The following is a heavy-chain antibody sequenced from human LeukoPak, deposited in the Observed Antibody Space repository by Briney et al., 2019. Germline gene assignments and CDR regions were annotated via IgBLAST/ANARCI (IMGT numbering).Heavy chain of an antibody. CDR3: ASRDAYYYGSGSYIWFDP. J-gene: IGHJ5*02. CDR2: IYHSGST. Sequence: PSETLSLTCTVSGYSISSGYYWGWIRQPPGKGLEWIGSIYHSGSTNYNPSLKSRVTISVDTSKNQFSLKLSSVTAADTAVYYCASRDAYYYGSGSYIWFDPWGQGTLVTVSS. CDR1: GYSISSGYY. V-gene: IGHV4-38-2*02. D-gene: IGHD3-10*01.